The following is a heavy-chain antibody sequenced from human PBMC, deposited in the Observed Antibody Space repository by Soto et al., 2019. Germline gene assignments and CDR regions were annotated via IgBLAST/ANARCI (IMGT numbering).Heavy chain of an antibody. J-gene: IGHJ5*02. CDR1: VFTFSSYW. D-gene: IGHD6-13*01. CDR2: INSDGSST. CDR3: ARDIDSSSWYGWMVRSHWFEP. V-gene: IGHV3-74*01. Sequence: GGSLRLSCAASVFTFSSYWMHLVRQSPGKGLVWVSRINSDGSSTSYADSVKGRFTISRYNAKNTLYLQMNSLRAEDTAVYYCARDIDSSSWYGWMVRSHWFEPWGQGTMVTVSS.